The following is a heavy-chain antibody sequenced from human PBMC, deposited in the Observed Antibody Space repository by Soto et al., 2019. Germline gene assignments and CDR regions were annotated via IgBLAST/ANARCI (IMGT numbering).Heavy chain of an antibody. CDR3: ARDLHYAFDY. Sequence: EVQLVESGGGLVQPGGSLRLSCAASGFSFSSYSMNWVRQAPGKGLEWISYISSSSTTIFYADSVTGRFTVSRDTAKNSLYLQMSSLRAEDTAVYYCARDLHYAFDYWGQGTLVTVSS. CDR2: ISSSSTTI. J-gene: IGHJ4*02. CDR1: GFSFSSYS. V-gene: IGHV3-48*01. D-gene: IGHD4-17*01.